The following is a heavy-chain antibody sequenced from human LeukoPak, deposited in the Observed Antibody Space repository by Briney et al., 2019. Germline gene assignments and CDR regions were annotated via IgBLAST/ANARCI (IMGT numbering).Heavy chain of an antibody. Sequence: SETLSLTCTVSGYSISSGYYWGWIRQPPGKGLEWIGSIYHSGSTYYNPSLKSRVTISVDTSKNQFSLKLSSVTAADTAVYYCARDPSSVGPRDYWGQGTLVTVSS. D-gene: IGHD2-15*01. J-gene: IGHJ4*02. CDR3: ARDPSSVGPRDY. CDR1: GYSISSGYY. V-gene: IGHV4-38-2*02. CDR2: IYHSGST.